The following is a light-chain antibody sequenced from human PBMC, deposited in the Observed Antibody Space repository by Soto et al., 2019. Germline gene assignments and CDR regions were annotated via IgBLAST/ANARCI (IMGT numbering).Light chain of an antibody. CDR2: GAS. CDR3: QQYNNSPLT. V-gene: IGKV3-15*01. CDR1: QSVSGN. J-gene: IGKJ4*01. Sequence: EIVMTQSPATLSVSPGERGNLSCRASQSVSGNLAWYQQKPGQAPRLLIYGASTRATGIPARFSGSGSGTEFTLTISSLQSEDFAVYYCQQYNNSPLTFGGGTKVEIK.